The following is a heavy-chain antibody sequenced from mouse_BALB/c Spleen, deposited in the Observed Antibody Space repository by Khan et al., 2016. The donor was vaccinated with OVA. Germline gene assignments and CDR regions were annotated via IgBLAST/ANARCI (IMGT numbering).Heavy chain of an antibody. Sequence: QIQLVQSGPELKKPGETVKISCKASGYSFTNYVMNWVKQAPGKGLKWMGWINTYIGEPIYSDDFKGRFAFSLETSASTAYLQINNLKNEDTATXFCARGNRDFDYWGQGTTLTVSS. V-gene: IGHV9-3-1*01. CDR1: GYSFTNYV. CDR3: ARGNRDFDY. CDR2: INTYIGEP. J-gene: IGHJ2*01. D-gene: IGHD2-1*01.